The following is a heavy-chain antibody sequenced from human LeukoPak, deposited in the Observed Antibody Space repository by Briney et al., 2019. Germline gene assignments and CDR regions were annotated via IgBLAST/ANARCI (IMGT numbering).Heavy chain of an antibody. D-gene: IGHD3-22*01. J-gene: IGHJ4*02. V-gene: IGHV3-23*01. CDR1: GFTFSSYA. CDR3: AKDTYYDSSGSLYYFDY. Sequence: GGSLRLSCAASGFTFSSYAMSWVRQAPGKGLEWVSAISGSGGSTYYADSVKGRFTISRDNSKNTLYLQMNSLRAEDTAVYYCAKDTYYDSSGSLYYFDYWGQGTLVTVSS. CDR2: ISGSGGST.